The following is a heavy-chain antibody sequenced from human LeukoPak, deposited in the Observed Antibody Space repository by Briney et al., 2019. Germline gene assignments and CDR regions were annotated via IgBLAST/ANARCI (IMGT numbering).Heavy chain of an antibody. Sequence: GGSLRLSCAASGFTFSSYSMNWVRQAPGKGLEWVSSISSSSSYIYYADSVKGRFTISRDNAKNSLYLQMNSLRAEDTAVYYCARDMRLRAFDIWGQGAMVTVSS. CDR2: ISSSSSYI. CDR1: GFTFSSYS. CDR3: ARDMRLRAFDI. D-gene: IGHD2-2*01. V-gene: IGHV3-21*01. J-gene: IGHJ3*02.